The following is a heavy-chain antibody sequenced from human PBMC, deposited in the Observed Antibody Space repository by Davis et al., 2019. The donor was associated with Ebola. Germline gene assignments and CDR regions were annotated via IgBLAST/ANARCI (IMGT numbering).Heavy chain of an antibody. J-gene: IGHJ4*02. V-gene: IGHV3-15*07. D-gene: IGHD6-25*01. CDR2: IKSKTDGGTT. CDR3: TTKAAEGDY. CDR1: GFTFSNAW. Sequence: GGSLRLSCAASGFTFSNAWMNWVRQAPGKGLEWVDRIKSKTDGGTTDYAAPVKGRFTISRDDSKNTLYLQMNSLKTEDTAVYYCTTKAAEGDYWGQGTLVTVSS.